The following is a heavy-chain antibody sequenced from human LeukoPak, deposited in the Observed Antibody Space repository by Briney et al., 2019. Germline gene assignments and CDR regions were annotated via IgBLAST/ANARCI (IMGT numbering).Heavy chain of an antibody. CDR3: ARVVAGLVLNWFDP. CDR1: GHGFTTYG. Sequence: ASVKVSCKASGHGFTTYGISWVRQAPGQGLEWMGWISAHNNQTSYAEKFQGRVTITADESTSTAYMELSSLRSEDTAVYYCARVVAGLVLNWFDPWGQGTLVTVSS. CDR2: ISAHNNQT. J-gene: IGHJ5*02. D-gene: IGHD6-19*01. V-gene: IGHV1-18*01.